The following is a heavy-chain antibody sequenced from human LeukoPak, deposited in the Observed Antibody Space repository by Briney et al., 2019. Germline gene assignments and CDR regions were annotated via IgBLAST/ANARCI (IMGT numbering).Heavy chain of an antibody. CDR1: GDSFTDYG. V-gene: IGHV1-18*01. Sequence: ASVKVSCKASGDSFTDYGITCVRQAPGPGLDWLGWISAYDGSTNYAQKFRGRVTMTTDTSTGTVFMDLRSLRSDDTAVYYCARGSLGDCNGGSCYSNGHWFDPWGQGTLVTVSS. D-gene: IGHD2-15*01. CDR2: ISAYDGST. CDR3: ARGSLGDCNGGSCYSNGHWFDP. J-gene: IGHJ5*02.